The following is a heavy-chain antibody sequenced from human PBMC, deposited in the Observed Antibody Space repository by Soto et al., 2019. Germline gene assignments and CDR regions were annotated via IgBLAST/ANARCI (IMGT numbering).Heavy chain of an antibody. D-gene: IGHD1-26*01. CDR2: INHSGST. CDR3: ARGEVSVGMGYYYYYYVMAV. V-gene: IGHV4-34*01. CDR1: GGSFSGYY. J-gene: IGHJ6*04. Sequence: SETLSLTCAVYGGSFSGYYWSWIRQPPGRGLKWIGEINHSGSTNYNPSLKSRVTISVDTSKNQFSLKLSSVTAADTAVYYCARGEVSVGMGYYYYYYVMAVWGNGTTVPVSP.